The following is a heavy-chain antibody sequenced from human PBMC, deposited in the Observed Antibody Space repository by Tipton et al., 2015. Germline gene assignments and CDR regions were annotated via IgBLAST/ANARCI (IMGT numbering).Heavy chain of an antibody. Sequence: TLSLTCTVSGGSVSSGSYYWSWIRQPPGKGLEWIGYISFSDTTNYNPSLKSRVTISVDTSKTQFSLKMSSVTASDTAVYYCACQDYDSLTRDYQTVDYWGQGTLVTVSS. V-gene: IGHV4-61*01. D-gene: IGHD3-9*01. CDR2: ISFSDTT. CDR3: ACQDYDSLTRDYQTVDY. CDR1: GGSVSSGSYY. J-gene: IGHJ4*02.